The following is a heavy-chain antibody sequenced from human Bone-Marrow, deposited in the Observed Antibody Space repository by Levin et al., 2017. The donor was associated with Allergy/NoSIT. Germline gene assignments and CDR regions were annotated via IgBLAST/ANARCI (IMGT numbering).Heavy chain of an antibody. D-gene: IGHD2-2*01. CDR2: IDTGGNP. CDR1: GFTVTRNY. J-gene: IGHJ3*02. Sequence: PGGSLRLSCTVSGFTVTRNYMIWVRQAPGKGLQWVSFIDTGGNPEYADSVQGRFTISRDHSSNILHLQMSSLTVDDTGRYYCARPSVPAALGDALDIWGRGTVVIVSS. CDR3: ARPSVPAALGDALDI. V-gene: IGHV3-53*01.